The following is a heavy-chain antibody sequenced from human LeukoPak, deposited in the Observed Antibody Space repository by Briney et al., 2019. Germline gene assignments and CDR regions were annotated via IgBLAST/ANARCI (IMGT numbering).Heavy chain of an antibody. Sequence: GGSLRLSCAASGFTFSSYWMSWVRQAPGKGLEWVANIKQDGSEKYYVDSVKGRFTISRDNAKNSLYLQMNSLRAEDTAVYYCRVGGWYGSSMDVWGQGTMVTVSS. CDR1: GFTFSSYW. V-gene: IGHV3-7*03. J-gene: IGHJ3*01. CDR2: IKQDGSEK. CDR3: RVGGWYGSSMDV. D-gene: IGHD6-19*01.